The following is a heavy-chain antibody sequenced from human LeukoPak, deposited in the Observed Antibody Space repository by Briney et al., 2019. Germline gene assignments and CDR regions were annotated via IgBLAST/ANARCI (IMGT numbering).Heavy chain of an antibody. CDR1: GFTFSSYT. Sequence: PGGSLRLSCGASGFTFSSYTMHWVRQAPGKGLEYVSTISSNGDGSYYANSVKGRFTITRDNSKNTLYLQMGSLRAEDMAVYYCARDSLNVAAAGTSYYGMDVWGQGTTVTVSS. D-gene: IGHD6-13*01. CDR3: ARDSLNVAAAGTSYYGMDV. V-gene: IGHV3-64*01. J-gene: IGHJ6*02. CDR2: ISSNGDGS.